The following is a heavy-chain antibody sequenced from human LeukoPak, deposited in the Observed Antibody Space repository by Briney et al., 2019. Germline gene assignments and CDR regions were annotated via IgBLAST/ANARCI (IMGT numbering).Heavy chain of an antibody. J-gene: IGHJ1*01. D-gene: IGHD1/OR15-1a*01. CDR1: GFTFSTFA. Sequence: GGSLRLSCAASGFTFSTFAMIWVRQPPGKGLEWVSSIFPSGGEIHYADSVRGRFTISRDNSKNTLYLQMNSLRAEDTAVYYCAKGGEQVTWNFQNWGQGTLVTVSS. V-gene: IGHV3-23*01. CDR2: IFPSGGEI. CDR3: AKGGEQVTWNFQN.